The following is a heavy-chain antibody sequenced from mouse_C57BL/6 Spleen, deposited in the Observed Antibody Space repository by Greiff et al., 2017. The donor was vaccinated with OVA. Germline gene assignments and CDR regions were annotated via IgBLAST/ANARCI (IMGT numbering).Heavy chain of an antibody. D-gene: IGHD3-1*01. J-gene: IGHJ4*01. CDR3: VRQRAKDYAMDY. CDR2: IRSKSNNYAT. Sequence: EVHLVESGGGLVQPKGSLKLSCAASGFSFNTYAMNWVRQAPGKGLEWVARIRSKSNNYATYYADSVKDRFTISRDDSESMLYLQMNNLKTEDTAMYYCVRQRAKDYAMDYWGQGTSVTVSS. V-gene: IGHV10-1*01. CDR1: GFSFNTYA.